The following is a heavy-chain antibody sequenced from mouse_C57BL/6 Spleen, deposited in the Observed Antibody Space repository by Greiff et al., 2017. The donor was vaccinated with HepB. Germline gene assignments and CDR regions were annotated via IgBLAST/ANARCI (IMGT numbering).Heavy chain of an antibody. Sequence: VQLQQSGAELVRPGTSVKVSCKASGYAFTNYLIEWVKQRPGQGLEWIGVINPGSGGTNYNEKFKGKATLTADKSSSTAYMQLSSLTSEDSAVYFCARNYYGSSPGAMDYWGQGTSVTVSS. CDR2: INPGSGGT. CDR3: ARNYYGSSPGAMDY. J-gene: IGHJ4*01. CDR1: GYAFTNYL. V-gene: IGHV1-54*01. D-gene: IGHD1-1*01.